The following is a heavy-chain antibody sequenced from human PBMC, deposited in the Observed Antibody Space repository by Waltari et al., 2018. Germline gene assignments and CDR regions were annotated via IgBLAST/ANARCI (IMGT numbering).Heavy chain of an antibody. V-gene: IGHV1-46*03. CDR2: INPSGGST. Sequence: QVQLVQSGAEVKKPGASVKVSCKASGYTFTSYYMHWVRQAPGQGLEWMGIINPSGGSTSYAQKFQGRVTMTRDTSTSTVYMERSSLRSEDTAVYYCVRDPGRGGDRGEAFDIWGQGTMVTVSS. D-gene: IGHD2-21*02. CDR1: GYTFTSYY. CDR3: VRDPGRGGDRGEAFDI. J-gene: IGHJ3*02.